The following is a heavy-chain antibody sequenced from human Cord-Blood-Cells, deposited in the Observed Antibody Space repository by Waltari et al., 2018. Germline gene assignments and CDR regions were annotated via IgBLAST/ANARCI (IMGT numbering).Heavy chain of an antibody. Sequence: EVQLVESGGGLIQPGGSLRLSCAASGFTVSSNYMSWVRQAPGKGLEWISVIYSGGSTYYADSVKGRFTISRDNSKNTLYLQMNSLRAEDTAVYYCARHRESSSFDYWGQGTLVTVSS. CDR1: GFTVSSNY. D-gene: IGHD6-6*01. V-gene: IGHV3-53*01. CDR3: ARHRESSSFDY. J-gene: IGHJ4*02. CDR2: IYSGGST.